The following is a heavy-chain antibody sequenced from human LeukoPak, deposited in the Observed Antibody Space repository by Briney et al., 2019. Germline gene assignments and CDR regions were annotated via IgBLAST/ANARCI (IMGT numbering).Heavy chain of an antibody. CDR3: ARLATLSTVAARGGMWCDA. Sequence: SETLSLTCNVSGDSLSRDLWSWMREPPGEGLEWIGHLYYSGSTKHTPPLKSRDSITFDASKNHFSLKVSSVTAADTAVYYCARLATLSTVAARGGMWCDAWGQGTLVTVSS. V-gene: IGHV4-59*01. CDR1: GDSLSRDL. CDR2: LYYSGST. D-gene: IGHD6-6*01. J-gene: IGHJ5*02.